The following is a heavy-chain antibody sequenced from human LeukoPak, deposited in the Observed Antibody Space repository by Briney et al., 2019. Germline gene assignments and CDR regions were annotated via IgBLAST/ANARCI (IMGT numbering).Heavy chain of an antibody. J-gene: IGHJ6*02. D-gene: IGHD3-10*01. Sequence: SETLFLTCAVYVGPLSDYYWTWIRQSPGKGLGRIGEFNQSGATRYNPSVKSRVAISEDTYKSQLSLKVRSVTAADTAVYYCARRVRGVIISFYYYNGMDVWGQGTTVTVSS. CDR3: ARRVRGVIISFYYYNGMDV. CDR2: FNQSGAT. CDR1: VGPLSDYY. V-gene: IGHV4-34*01.